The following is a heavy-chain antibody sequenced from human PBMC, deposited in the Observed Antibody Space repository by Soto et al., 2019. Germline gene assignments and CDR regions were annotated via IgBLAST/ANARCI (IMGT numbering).Heavy chain of an antibody. Sequence: EVQLVESGGGLVQPGGSLRLSCAASGFTFSSYDMNWVRQAPGKGLEWVSYINSGSSAIYYADSVKGRFTISRDNAKNSLYLQMNSLRDEDTAVYYCARDNHFDGSAHYHAFDYWGQGALVTVSS. CDR3: ARDNHFDGSAHYHAFDY. CDR1: GFTFSSYD. D-gene: IGHD3-22*01. V-gene: IGHV3-48*02. CDR2: INSGSSAI. J-gene: IGHJ4*02.